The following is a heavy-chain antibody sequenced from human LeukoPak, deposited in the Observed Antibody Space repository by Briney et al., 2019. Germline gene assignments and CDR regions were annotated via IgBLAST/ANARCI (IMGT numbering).Heavy chain of an antibody. V-gene: IGHV4-39*07. CDR2: IYDSEST. Sequence: SESLSLTCTVSGVSISSRGYYWSWLRQPPGKGLEWFGNIYDSESTYYNPSLKSRATISVDRSKYQFSVKLSSVTAADTVVYYCTRERGQVSGYSYGVDYCGQEGLVTVSS. D-gene: IGHD5-18*01. CDR1: GVSISSRGYY. J-gene: IGHJ4*02. CDR3: TRERGQVSGYSYGVDY.